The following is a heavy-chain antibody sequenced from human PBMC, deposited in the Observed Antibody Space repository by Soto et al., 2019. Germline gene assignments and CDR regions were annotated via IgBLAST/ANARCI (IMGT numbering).Heavy chain of an antibody. CDR2: INCYNGDT. CDR3: ARASTSGNYWHFY. Sequence: ASVKVSCKASGYTFTDNGITWVRQAPGQGLEWMGWINCYNGDTKYAQKLQGRVTMTTDTSTSTAFMELRDLRADDTAVYFCARASTSGNYWHFYWGQGTQVTVSS. J-gene: IGHJ4*02. V-gene: IGHV1-18*01. CDR1: GYTFTDNG. D-gene: IGHD3-10*01.